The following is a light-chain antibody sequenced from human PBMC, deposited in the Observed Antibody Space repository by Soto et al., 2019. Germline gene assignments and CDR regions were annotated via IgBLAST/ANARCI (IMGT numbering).Light chain of an antibody. Sequence: IQMTQTKSSLPASVEDRVIITCRASQSISNHLNWYQQKPGKAPKLLIFAASSLQSGVPSRFSGSRSGPDFTLTISSLQPEDFATYYCQQSYSSPPTFGQVTKVDTK. CDR1: QSISNH. V-gene: IGKV1-39*01. CDR3: QQSYSSPPT. J-gene: IGKJ1*01. CDR2: AAS.